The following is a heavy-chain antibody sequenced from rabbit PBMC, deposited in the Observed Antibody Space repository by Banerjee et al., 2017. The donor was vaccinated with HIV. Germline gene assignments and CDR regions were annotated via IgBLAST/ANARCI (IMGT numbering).Heavy chain of an antibody. V-gene: IGHV1S7*01. CDR3: ARGGGDSGWGADL. D-gene: IGHD4-1*01. CDR2: IYVDTANT. Sequence: QLQETGGGLVQPGGSLTLSCKASGFDISSASIGWVRQAPGKGLEWIGIIYVDTANTDYATWVNGRFTISSDNAQNTVDLQMNSLTGSDTATYFCARGGGDSGWGADLWGPGTLV. J-gene: IGHJ6*01. CDR1: GFDISSAS.